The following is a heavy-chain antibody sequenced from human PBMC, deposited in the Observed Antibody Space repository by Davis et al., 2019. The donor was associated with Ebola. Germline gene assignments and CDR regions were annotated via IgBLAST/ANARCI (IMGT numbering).Heavy chain of an antibody. CDR2: IIPIFGTA. Sequence: SVKVSCKASGGTFSSYAISWVRQAPGQGLEWMGGIIPIFGTANYAQKFQGRVTITADESTSTAYMELSSLRSEDTAVYYCARGSSWNSFSSLGSYYYDMDVWGQGTTVTVSS. J-gene: IGHJ6*02. V-gene: IGHV1-69*13. CDR3: ARGSSWNSFSSLGSYYYDMDV. CDR1: GGTFSSYA. D-gene: IGHD6-13*01.